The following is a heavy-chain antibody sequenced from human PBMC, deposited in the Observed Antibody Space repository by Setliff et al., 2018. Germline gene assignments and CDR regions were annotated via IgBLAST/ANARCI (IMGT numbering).Heavy chain of an antibody. CDR1: GFTFRGFA. CDR3: AKDGDYNFWSGYFRAYYYYYYMDV. CDR2: IRHDGSNK. V-gene: IGHV3-30*02. Sequence: GGSLRLSCAASGFTFRGFAMHWVRQAPGKGLEWVAFIRHDGSNKYYADSVKGRFTISRDNSKNTLYLQMNSLRAEDTAVYYCAKDGDYNFWSGYFRAYYYYYYMDVWGKGTTVTVSS. J-gene: IGHJ6*03. D-gene: IGHD3-3*01.